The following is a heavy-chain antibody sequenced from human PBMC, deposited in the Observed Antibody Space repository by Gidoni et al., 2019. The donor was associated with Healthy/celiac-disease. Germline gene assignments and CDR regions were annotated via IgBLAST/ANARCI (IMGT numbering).Heavy chain of an antibody. J-gene: IGHJ5*02. CDR3: AKARGKAVVTIFGVEGFDP. CDR1: GFTFSSYA. Sequence: EVQLLESGGGLVQPGGSLRLSCAASGFTFSSYAMSWVRQAPGKGLEWVSAISGSGGSTYYADSVKGRFTISRDNSKNTLYLQMNSLRAEDTAVYYCAKARGKAVVTIFGVEGFDPWGQGTLVTVSS. D-gene: IGHD3-3*01. CDR2: ISGSGGST. V-gene: IGHV3-23*01.